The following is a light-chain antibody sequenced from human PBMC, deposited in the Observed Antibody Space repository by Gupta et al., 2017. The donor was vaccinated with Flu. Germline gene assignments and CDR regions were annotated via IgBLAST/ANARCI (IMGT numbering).Light chain of an antibody. CDR1: QSFLYSSNNKNY. CDR3: QQYYSTPYT. CDR2: WAS. V-gene: IGKV4-1*01. J-gene: IGKJ2*01. Sequence: NCKSSQSFLYSSNNKNYLAWYQQKPGQPPKLLIYWASTRESGVPDRFSGSGSGTDFTLTISSLQAEDVAVYYCQQYYSTPYTFGQGTNLEIK.